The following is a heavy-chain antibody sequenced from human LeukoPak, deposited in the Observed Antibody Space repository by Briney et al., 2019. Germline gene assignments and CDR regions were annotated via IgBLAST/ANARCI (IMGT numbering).Heavy chain of an antibody. D-gene: IGHD1-26*01. Sequence: SETLSLTCTVSGGPISSSNYYWGWIRQPPGKGLEWIGDVYPSGRTNYNPSLKSRVTISVDTSKNQFSLKLSSVTAADTAVYYCARRGYSGSYDYWGQGTLVTVSS. CDR3: ARRGYSGSYDY. V-gene: IGHV4-39*07. CDR2: VYPSGRT. CDR1: GGPISSSNYY. J-gene: IGHJ4*02.